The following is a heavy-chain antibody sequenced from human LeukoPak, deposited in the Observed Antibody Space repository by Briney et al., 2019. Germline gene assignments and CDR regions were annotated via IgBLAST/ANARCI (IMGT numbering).Heavy chain of an antibody. V-gene: IGHV3-74*01. Sequence: GGSLRLSCAASGLTFSSYWMHWVRQAPGKGLVWVSRISSDGSSTSYADSVKGRFTISRDNAKNTLYLQMNSLRAEDTAVYYCARGTSSYDSSGYRVYYFDYWGQGTLVTVSS. J-gene: IGHJ4*02. CDR1: GLTFSSYW. CDR2: ISSDGSST. D-gene: IGHD3-22*01. CDR3: ARGTSSYDSSGYRVYYFDY.